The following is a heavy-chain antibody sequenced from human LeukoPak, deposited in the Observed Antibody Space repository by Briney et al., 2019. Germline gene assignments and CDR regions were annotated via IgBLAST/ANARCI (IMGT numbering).Heavy chain of an antibody. CDR2: IWYDGSNK. V-gene: IGHV3-33*01. D-gene: IGHD3-22*01. CDR1: GFTFSSYG. CDR3: ARVQDYYDSSGYYYVGYFDY. Sequence: GGSLRLSCAASGFTFSSYGMHWVRQAPGKGLEWVAVIWYDGSNKYYADSVKGRFTISRDNSKNTLYLQMNSLRAEDTAVYYCARVQDYYDSSGYYYVGYFDYWGQGTLVTVSS. J-gene: IGHJ4*02.